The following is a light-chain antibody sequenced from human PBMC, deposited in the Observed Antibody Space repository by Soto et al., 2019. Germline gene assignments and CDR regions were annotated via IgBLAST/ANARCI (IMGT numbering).Light chain of an antibody. V-gene: IGKV3-15*01. CDR3: QQYNNWPIT. Sequence: SAATLSVSPREIAPLSCRASQSVSSNLAWYQQKPGQAPRLLIYGASTRATGIPARFSGSGSGTEFTLTISSLQSEDFAVYYCQQYNNWPITFGQGTRLEI. CDR1: QSVSSN. J-gene: IGKJ5*01. CDR2: GAS.